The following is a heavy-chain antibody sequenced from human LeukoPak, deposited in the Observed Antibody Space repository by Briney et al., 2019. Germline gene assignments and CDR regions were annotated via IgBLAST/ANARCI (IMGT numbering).Heavy chain of an antibody. CDR2: ISSSGSTI. CDR1: GFTFSDYY. CDR3: ARDGYYYDSFDY. Sequence: KSGGSLRLSCAASGFTFSDYYMSWIRQAPGKGLEWVSYISSSGSTIYYADSVKGRFTISRDNAKNSLYLQINSLRAEDTAVYYCARDGYYYDSFDYWGQGTLVTVSS. V-gene: IGHV3-11*04. D-gene: IGHD3-22*01. J-gene: IGHJ4*02.